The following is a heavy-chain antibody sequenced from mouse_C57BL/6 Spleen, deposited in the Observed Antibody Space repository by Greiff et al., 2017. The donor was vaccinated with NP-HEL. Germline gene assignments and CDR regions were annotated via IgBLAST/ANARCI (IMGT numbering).Heavy chain of an antibody. CDR1: GYTFTSYG. D-gene: IGHD2-4*01. CDR3: AIGITTRRFAD. Sequence: VQLVESGAELARPGASVKLSCKASGYTFTSYGISWVKQRTGQGLEWIGEIYPRSGNTYYNEKFKGKATLTADKSSSTAYLELRSLTSEDSAVYFWAIGITTRRFADWGQGTLVTVSA. CDR2: IYPRSGNT. V-gene: IGHV1-81*01. J-gene: IGHJ3*01.